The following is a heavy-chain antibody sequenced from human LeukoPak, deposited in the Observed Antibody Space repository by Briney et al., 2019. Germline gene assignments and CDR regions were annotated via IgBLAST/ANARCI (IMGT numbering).Heavy chain of an antibody. CDR2: MNPNNGNT. Sequence: ASVRVSCKASGYTFTNYDINWVRQAPGQGLEWMGWMNPNNGNTGYPLKFQGRVTMTRDTSISTGYMELRSLRSEDTAIYYCARVPRDTETSNYYNMDVWGKGTMVTISS. CDR3: ARVPRDTETSNYYNMDV. J-gene: IGHJ6*04. CDR1: GYTFTNYD. V-gene: IGHV1-8*01.